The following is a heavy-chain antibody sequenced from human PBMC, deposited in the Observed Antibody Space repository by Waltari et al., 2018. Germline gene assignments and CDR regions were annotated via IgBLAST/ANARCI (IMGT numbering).Heavy chain of an antibody. CDR1: DFPFSPDA. J-gene: IGHJ6*02. D-gene: IGHD2-21*01. V-gene: IGHV3-30*04. CDR3: ARDYCDRTYCHGMDV. CDR2: ISYNARNI. Sequence: QVQLVECGGGVVQPGRSLSLPWASPDFPFSPDAMPWVRQAPGKGLEWVVVISYNARNIYYVDSVKGRFTISRDNSKKTLYLQMDSLRAEDTAVYYCARDYCDRTYCHGMDVWGQGITVTVSS.